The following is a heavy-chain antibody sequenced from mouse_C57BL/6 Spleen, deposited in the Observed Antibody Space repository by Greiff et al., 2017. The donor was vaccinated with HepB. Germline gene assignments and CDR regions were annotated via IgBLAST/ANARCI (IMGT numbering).Heavy chain of an antibody. CDR2: IWTGGGT. V-gene: IGHV2-9-1*01. Sequence: VKLMESGPGLVAPSQSLSITCTVSGFSFTSYAISWVRQPPGKCLEWLGVIWTGGGTNYNSALKSRLSISKDNSKSQVFLKMNSLQTDDTARYYCARGSYHSNPYYAMDYWCQGTSATVSS. D-gene: IGHD2-5*01. CDR1: GFSFTSYA. J-gene: IGHJ4*01. CDR3: ARGSYHSNPYYAMDY.